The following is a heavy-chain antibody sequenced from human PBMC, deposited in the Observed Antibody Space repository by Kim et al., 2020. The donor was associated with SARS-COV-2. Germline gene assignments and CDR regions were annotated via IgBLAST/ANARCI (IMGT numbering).Heavy chain of an antibody. CDR3: AKDYYGSGSYSDAFDI. Sequence: GGSLRLSCAASGFTFSSYAMSWVRQAPGKGLEWVSAISGSGSSTYYADSVKGRFTISRDNSKNTLYLQMNSLRAEDTAVYYCAKDYYGSGSYSDAFDIWGQGTMVTVSS. J-gene: IGHJ3*02. CDR2: ISGSGSST. V-gene: IGHV3-23*01. CDR1: GFTFSSYA. D-gene: IGHD3-10*01.